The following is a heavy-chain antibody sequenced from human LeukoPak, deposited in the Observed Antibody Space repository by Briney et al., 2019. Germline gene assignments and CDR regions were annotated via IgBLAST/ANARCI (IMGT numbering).Heavy chain of an antibody. J-gene: IGHJ4*02. V-gene: IGHV1-18*01. D-gene: IGHD3-22*01. CDR1: GYLFHNYG. CDR2: ISSYNGNT. CDR3: ARDIGQWGYYDSRGHFRDF. Sequence: ASVKVSCKASGYLFHNYGFSWVRQAPGQGLEWMGWISSYNGNTKYAQELQGRVTMSTDTSTNTAYMELRSLRADDTAVYFCARDIGQWGYYDSRGHFRDFWGQGTLVTVSS.